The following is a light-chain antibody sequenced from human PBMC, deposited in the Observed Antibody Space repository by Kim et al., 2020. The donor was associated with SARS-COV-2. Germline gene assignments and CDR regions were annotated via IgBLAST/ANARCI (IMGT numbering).Light chain of an antibody. CDR2: RTS. CDR1: QNVNDW. V-gene: IGKV1-5*03. Sequence: GERVTINGRASQNVNDWLGWYQKKPGKAPTHRMWRTSNVEGGVPSTFSGSGFGTEFTLTITSLKPDDSATDYCKQYDDYPWTFGQGTKVEIK. J-gene: IGKJ1*01. CDR3: KQYDDYPWT.